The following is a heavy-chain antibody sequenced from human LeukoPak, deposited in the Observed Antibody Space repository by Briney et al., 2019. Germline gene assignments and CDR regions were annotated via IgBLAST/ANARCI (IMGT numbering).Heavy chain of an antibody. CDR2: IKSKTNGGEAT. CDR1: GFSFSHTW. J-gene: IGHJ3*01. D-gene: IGHD1-26*01. Sequence: GGSLRLSCAGSGFSFSHTWMNWVRQAPGKGLEYIGRIKSKTNGGEATEYAAAVTGRFFISRDDSASTLYLHLNSLKTEDTAVYYCATDRIVGASAFDVWGQGTMVTVSS. V-gene: IGHV3-15*01. CDR3: ATDRIVGASAFDV.